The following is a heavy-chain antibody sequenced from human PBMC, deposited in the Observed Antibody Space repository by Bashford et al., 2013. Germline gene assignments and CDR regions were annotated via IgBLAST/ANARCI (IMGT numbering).Heavy chain of an antibody. CDR2: IKQDGSGT. V-gene: IGHV3-7*01. CDR3: ARVREGPRVHYFDY. Sequence: GGSLRLSCAASGFTFSSYWMTWVRQAPGKGLEWVADIKQDGSGTHYVNSVKGRFTISRDTAKNSLYLQMNSLRAEDTAVYYCARVREGPRVHYFDYWGQGTLVTVSS. D-gene: IGHD3-10*01. J-gene: IGHJ4*02. CDR1: GFTFSSYW.